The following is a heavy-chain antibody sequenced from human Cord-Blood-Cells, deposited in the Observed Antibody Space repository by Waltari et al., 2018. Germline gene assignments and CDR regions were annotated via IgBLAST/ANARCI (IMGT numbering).Heavy chain of an antibody. D-gene: IGHD3-3*01. CDR2: ISYDGSNK. V-gene: IGHV3-30-3*01. CDR3: ARDLGDFWSGYYDY. CDR1: GFTFSSYA. Sequence: QVQLVESGGGVVQPGRSLRLSCAASGFTFSSYAMHWVRQAPGKGLGWGAVISYDGSNKYYADSVKGRFTISRDNSKNTLYLQMNSLRAEDTAVYYCARDLGDFWSGYYDYWGQGTLVTVSS. J-gene: IGHJ4*02.